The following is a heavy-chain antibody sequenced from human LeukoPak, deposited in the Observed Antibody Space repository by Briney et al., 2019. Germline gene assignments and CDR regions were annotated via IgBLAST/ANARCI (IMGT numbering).Heavy chain of an antibody. D-gene: IGHD3-9*01. CDR3: AKYHDILTVGYFDY. V-gene: IGHV3-23*01. J-gene: IGHJ4*02. CDR1: GFTFSSYG. Sequence: PGGSLRLSCAASGFTFSSYGMSWVRQAPGKGLEWVSAISGSGGSTYYADSVKGRFTISRDNSKNTLYLQMNSLRAEDTAVYYCAKYHDILTVGYFDYWGQGTLVTVSS. CDR2: ISGSGGST.